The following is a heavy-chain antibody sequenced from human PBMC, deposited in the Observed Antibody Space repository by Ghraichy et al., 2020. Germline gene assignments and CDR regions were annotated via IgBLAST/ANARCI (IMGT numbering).Heavy chain of an antibody. J-gene: IGHJ4*02. CDR3: ARIYGDYRFIDY. CDR1: GGSISSYY. V-gene: IGHV4-59*08. D-gene: IGHD4-17*01. CDR2: IYYSGST. Sequence: SETLSLTCTVSGGSISSYYWSWIRQPPGKGLEWIGYIYYSGSTNYNPSLKSRVTISVDTSKNQFSLKLSSVTAADTAVYYCARIYGDYRFIDYWGQGTLVTVSS.